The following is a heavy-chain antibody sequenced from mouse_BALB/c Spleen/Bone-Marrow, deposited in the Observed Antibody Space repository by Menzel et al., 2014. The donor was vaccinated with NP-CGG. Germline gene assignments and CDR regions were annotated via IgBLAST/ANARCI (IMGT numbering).Heavy chain of an antibody. Sequence: VQLKESGAELVRPGTSVKISCKASGYTFTNYWLSWVKQRPGHGLEWIGDIYPGGGYTNFNERFKGKATLTADTSSSTAYMQLSSLTSEDSAVYFCAREEYGNYDRFIDYWGQGTTLTVSS. D-gene: IGHD2-10*02. CDR3: AREEYGNYDRFIDY. CDR1: GYTFTNYW. CDR2: IYPGGGYT. V-gene: IGHV1-63*02. J-gene: IGHJ2*01.